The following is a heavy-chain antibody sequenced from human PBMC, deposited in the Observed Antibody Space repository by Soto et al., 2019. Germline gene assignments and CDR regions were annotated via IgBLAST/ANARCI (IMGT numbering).Heavy chain of an antibody. D-gene: IGHD3-22*01. CDR1: GGSISSSTYY. V-gene: IGHV4-39*01. CDR3: ASGHFYVSSGYNPWLDN. CDR2: IYYSGST. Sequence: QLQLQESGPGLVKPSETLSLTCTVSGGSISSSTYYWGWIRQPPGKGLEWIGSIYYSGSTYYNPSLKSRVTMSVDTSKNQFSLKLSSVTAADTVVYYCASGHFYVSSGYNPWLDNWGQGTLVTVFS. J-gene: IGHJ4*02.